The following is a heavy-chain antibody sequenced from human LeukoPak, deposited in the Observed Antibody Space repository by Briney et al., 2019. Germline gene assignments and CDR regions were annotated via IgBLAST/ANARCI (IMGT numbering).Heavy chain of an antibody. J-gene: IGHJ5*02. CDR3: ARSAAYCSSTSCQSTNWLDP. CDR1: GYRFTSYW. Sequence: GESLRISCKGSGYRFTSYWIGWVRQMPGKGLEWMGIIFPGDSDTRYSPSFQGQVTISADKSISTAYLQWSSLKASDTAMYYCARSAAYCSSTSCQSTNWLDPWGQGTLVTVSS. V-gene: IGHV5-51*01. D-gene: IGHD2-2*01. CDR2: IFPGDSDT.